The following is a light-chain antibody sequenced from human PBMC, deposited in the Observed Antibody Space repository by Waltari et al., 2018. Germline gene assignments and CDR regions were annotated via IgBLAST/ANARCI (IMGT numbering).Light chain of an antibody. CDR2: DAS. J-gene: IGKJ2*01. V-gene: IGKV3-11*01. Sequence: EIVLTQSPATLSLSPGERSTLSCMASQSVGSYLAWYQQKPGQAPRLLIYDASSRATGVPARFSGSGSGTEFTLTISSLEPEDFAVFYCQQRNIWPNTFGQGTKLEIK. CDR1: QSVGSY. CDR3: QQRNIWPNT.